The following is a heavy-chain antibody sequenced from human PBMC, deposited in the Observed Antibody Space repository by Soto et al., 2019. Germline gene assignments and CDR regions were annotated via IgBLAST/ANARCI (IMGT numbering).Heavy chain of an antibody. V-gene: IGHV4-30-4*01. CDR1: GGSISRGEYY. D-gene: IGHD5-18*01. Sequence: PSETLSLTCPVAGGSISRGEYYWRWIRQPPGKGLEWIGYIYYSGSTYYNPSLKSRVTISVDTSKNQFSLKLSSVTAADTAVYYCARGRPGYSYGVNWFDPWGQGTLVTVSS. CDR2: IYYSGST. J-gene: IGHJ5*02. CDR3: ARGRPGYSYGVNWFDP.